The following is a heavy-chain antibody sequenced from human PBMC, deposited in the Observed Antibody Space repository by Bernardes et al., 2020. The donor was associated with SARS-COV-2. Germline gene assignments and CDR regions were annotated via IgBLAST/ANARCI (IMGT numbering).Heavy chain of an antibody. CDR2: IFSNDEK. V-gene: IGHV2-26*01. Sequence: SGPTLVKPTETLTLTCTVSGFSLSNARMGVSWIRQPPGKALEWLAHIFSNDEKSYSTSLKSRLTISKDTSKSQVVLTMTNMDPVDTATYYCAGGYSGYDAWYFDPWGRGTLVTVSS. CDR1: GFSLSNARMG. CDR3: AGGYSGYDAWYFDP. D-gene: IGHD5-12*01. J-gene: IGHJ2*01.